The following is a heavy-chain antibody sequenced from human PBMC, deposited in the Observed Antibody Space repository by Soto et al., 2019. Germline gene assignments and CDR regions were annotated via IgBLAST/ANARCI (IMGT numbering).Heavy chain of an antibody. CDR2: ISSNGGST. V-gene: IGHV3-64D*08. J-gene: IGHJ6*02. D-gene: IGHD2-15*01. Sequence: GGSLRLSCSASGFTFSSYAMHWVRQAPGKGLEYVSAISSNGGSTYYADSVKGRFTISRDNSKNTLYLQMSSLRAEDTAVYYCVTLGYCSGGSCYSGPYYGMDVWGQGTTVTVSS. CDR1: GFTFSSYA. CDR3: VTLGYCSGGSCYSGPYYGMDV.